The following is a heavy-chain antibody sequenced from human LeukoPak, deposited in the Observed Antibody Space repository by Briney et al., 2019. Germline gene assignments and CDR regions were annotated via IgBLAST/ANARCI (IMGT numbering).Heavy chain of an antibody. J-gene: IGHJ6*03. CDR3: ARSGVHYYYYYMDV. CDR2: IRYDGSNK. Sequence: GGSLRLSCAASGFTFSSYGMHWVRQAPGKGLEWVAFIRYDGSNKYYADSVKGRFTISRDNSKNTLYLQMNSLRAEDTAVYYCARSGVHYYYYYMDVWGKGTTVTISS. CDR1: GFTFSSYG. V-gene: IGHV3-30*02. D-gene: IGHD1-14*01.